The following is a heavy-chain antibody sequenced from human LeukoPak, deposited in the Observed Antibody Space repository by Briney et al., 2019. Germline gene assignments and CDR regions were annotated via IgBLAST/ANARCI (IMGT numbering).Heavy chain of an antibody. V-gene: IGHV4-61*01. J-gene: IGHJ3*02. CDR3: ARVASGYDVFDI. Sequence: SETLSLTCTVSGGSVSSGSYYWSWIRQPPGKGLEWIGYIYYSGSTTYNPSFKSRVTISVDTSKNQFSLKLSSVTAADTAVFYCARVASGYDVFDIWGQGQWSPSLQ. D-gene: IGHD3-3*01. CDR1: GGSVSSGSYY. CDR2: IYYSGST.